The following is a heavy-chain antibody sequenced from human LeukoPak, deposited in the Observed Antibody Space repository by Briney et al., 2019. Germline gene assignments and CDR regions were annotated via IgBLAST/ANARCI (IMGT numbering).Heavy chain of an antibody. Sequence: GGSLRLSCAASGFTFSSYAMHWVRQAPGKGLEWVAVISYDGSSKYYADSVKGRFTISRDNSKNTLYLQMNSLRAEDTAVYYCAELGITMIGGVWGKGTTVTISS. J-gene: IGHJ6*04. CDR3: AELGITMIGGV. D-gene: IGHD3-10*02. V-gene: IGHV3-30*04. CDR2: ISYDGSSK. CDR1: GFTFSSYA.